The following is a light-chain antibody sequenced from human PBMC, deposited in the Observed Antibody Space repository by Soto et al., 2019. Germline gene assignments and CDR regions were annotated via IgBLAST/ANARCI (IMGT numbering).Light chain of an antibody. V-gene: IGLV1-44*01. J-gene: IGLJ1*01. CDR1: SSNIGSNT. CDR3: ATWADGLNSYV. Sequence: QSVLTQPPSASGTPGQRVTISCSGSSSNIGSNTVSWYQQLPQRAPKLLIFSNNQRPSGVPDRFSGSKSGTSASLAISGLQSEDEADYYCATWADGLNSYVFGPGTKV. CDR2: SNN.